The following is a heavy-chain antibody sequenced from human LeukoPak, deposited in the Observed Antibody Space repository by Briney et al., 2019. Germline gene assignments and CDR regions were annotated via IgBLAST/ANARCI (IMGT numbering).Heavy chain of an antibody. CDR2: IYYTGST. V-gene: IGHV4-59*01. CDR3: TRGAGWLIDY. J-gene: IGHJ4*02. CDR1: GGSISSYF. D-gene: IGHD3-16*01. Sequence: SETLSLTCTVSGGSISSYFWSWIRQPPGKGLEWLGYIYYTGSTNYNPSLESRVTMSVDTSKNHFSLKLNSVTTADTAVYYCTRGAGWLIDYWGQGILVTVSS.